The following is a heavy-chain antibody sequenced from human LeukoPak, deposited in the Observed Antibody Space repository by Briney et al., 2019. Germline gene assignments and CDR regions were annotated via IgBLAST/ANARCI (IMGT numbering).Heavy chain of an antibody. CDR2: ISSSSSTI. CDR3: ARDPEAPTTSAYYYYYYGMDV. D-gene: IGHD4-17*01. Sequence: PGGSLRLSCAASGFTFSSYAMNWVRQTPGKGLEWVSYISSSSSTIYYADSVKGRFTISRDNAKNSLYLQMNSLRDEDTAVYYCARDPEAPTTSAYYYYYYGMDVRGQGTTVTVSS. J-gene: IGHJ6*02. V-gene: IGHV3-48*02. CDR1: GFTFSSYA.